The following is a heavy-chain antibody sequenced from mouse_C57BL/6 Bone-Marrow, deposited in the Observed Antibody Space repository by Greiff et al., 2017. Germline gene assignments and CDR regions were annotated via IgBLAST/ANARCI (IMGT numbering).Heavy chain of an antibody. J-gene: IGHJ3*01. CDR1: GFTFSSYG. Sequence: EVQLVESGGDLVKPGGSLTLSCAASGFTFSSYGMSWVRQTPDKRLEWVATISSGGSYTYYPASVKGRFTISRDTAKNTLYLQMSSLKSEDTAMYYCARLDGYYEAYWGQGTLVTVSA. D-gene: IGHD2-3*01. CDR3: ARLDGYYEAY. CDR2: ISSGGSYT. V-gene: IGHV5-6*01.